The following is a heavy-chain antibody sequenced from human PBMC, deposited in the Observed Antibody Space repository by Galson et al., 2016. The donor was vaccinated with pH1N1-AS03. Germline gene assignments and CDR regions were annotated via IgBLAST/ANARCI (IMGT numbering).Heavy chain of an antibody. V-gene: IGHV3-74*01. J-gene: IGHJ4*02. Sequence: SLRLSCAASGFTLRNYWMHWVRQAPGGGLVWVSRINTDETKTYYADSVEGRFAISRDIAKNTVYLQMNSLGPEETAVYYCARGILGDAVGLDSWGQGTLVTVSS. CDR2: INTDETKT. CDR3: ARGILGDAVGLDS. CDR1: GFTLRNYW. D-gene: IGHD3-16*01.